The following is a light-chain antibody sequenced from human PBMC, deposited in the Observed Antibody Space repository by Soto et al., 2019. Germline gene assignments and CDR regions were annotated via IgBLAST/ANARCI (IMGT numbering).Light chain of an antibody. Sequence: QSVLTQPPSASGAPGQRVTISCTGSSSNIGATSNVYWYQQLPGAAPKLLVYXNNXRXSGVPDXFXXSKSXXXXSXAIXGXXXXXXXXXYCRSYVVSLTAVVFGGGTKVTVL. V-gene: IGLV1-40*01. CDR1: SSNIGATSN. J-gene: IGLJ2*01. CDR2: XNN. CDR3: RSYVVSLTAVV.